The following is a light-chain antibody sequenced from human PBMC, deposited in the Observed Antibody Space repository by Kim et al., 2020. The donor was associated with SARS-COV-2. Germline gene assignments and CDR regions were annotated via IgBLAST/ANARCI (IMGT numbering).Light chain of an antibody. Sequence: DIQMTQSPSSLSASVGDRVTITCRASRSIGNHLNWYQQRPGKAPNLLIYAASNLQTGVSSRFSGSESGTDFTLSIRNLQPEDSATYYCQQSDITPYTFGEGTKLVI. CDR2: AAS. CDR1: RSIGNH. V-gene: IGKV1-39*01. J-gene: IGKJ2*01. CDR3: QQSDITPYT.